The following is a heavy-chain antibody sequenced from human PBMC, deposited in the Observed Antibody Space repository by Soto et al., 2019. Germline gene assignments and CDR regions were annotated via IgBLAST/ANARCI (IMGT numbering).Heavy chain of an antibody. J-gene: IGHJ4*02. CDR3: ARVKSFGYSGYDTLFY. CDR2: INHSGST. D-gene: IGHD5-12*01. CDR1: GGSFSGYY. V-gene: IGHV4-34*01. Sequence: PSETLSLTCAVYGGSFSGYYWTWIRQPPGTGLEWIGEINHSGSTNYNPSLKSRVTISVDTSKNQFSLKLTSVTAADTAVYYCARVKSFGYSGYDTLFYWGQGTLVTVSS.